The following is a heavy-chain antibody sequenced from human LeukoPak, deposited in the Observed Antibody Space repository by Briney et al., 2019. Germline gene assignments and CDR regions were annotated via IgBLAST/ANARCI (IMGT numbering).Heavy chain of an antibody. J-gene: IGHJ4*02. CDR2: IKSKTDGRTT. D-gene: IGHD5-18*01. CDR1: GFTSSNAW. Sequence: PWGSLRLSCAASGFTSSNAWMSWVRQAPGKGLEWVGRIKSKTDGRTTDYDAPVKGTFTISRDDSKNTLYLQMNSLKTEDTAVYYCTVLDTAMVTQNWSGVRFDYWGQGTMVTVSS. CDR3: TVLDTAMVTQNWSGVRFDY. V-gene: IGHV3-15*01.